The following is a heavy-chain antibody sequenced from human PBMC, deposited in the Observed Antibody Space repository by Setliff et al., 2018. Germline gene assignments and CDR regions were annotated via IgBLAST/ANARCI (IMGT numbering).Heavy chain of an antibody. CDR2: IYYSENT. D-gene: IGHD3-3*01. CDR3: ARAEHGYDFGSGYYGYYYYYMDV. CDR1: VYSISRDCH. Sequence: PSETLSLTCAVSVYSISRDCHWGWIRQPPGKGLEWIGSIYYSENTYYNASLKGRVAISGDTSKNQFSLKLTAVTAADTATYYCARAEHGYDFGSGYYGYYYYYMDVWGKGTTVTVSS. V-gene: IGHV4-38-2*01. J-gene: IGHJ6*03.